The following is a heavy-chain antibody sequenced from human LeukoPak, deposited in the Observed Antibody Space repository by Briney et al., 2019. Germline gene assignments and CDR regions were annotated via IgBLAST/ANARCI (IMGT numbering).Heavy chain of an antibody. CDR3: ARAGYSSGLRYLGWFDP. J-gene: IGHJ5*02. V-gene: IGHV1-46*01. D-gene: IGHD6-19*01. CDR2: INPSGGST. Sequence: GASVKVSCKASGYTFTSYYMHWVRQAPGQGLEWMGIINPSGGSTSYAQKFQGRVTITRDTSASTAYMELSSLRSEDTAVYYCARAGYSSGLRYLGWFDPWGQGTLVTVSS. CDR1: GYTFTSYY.